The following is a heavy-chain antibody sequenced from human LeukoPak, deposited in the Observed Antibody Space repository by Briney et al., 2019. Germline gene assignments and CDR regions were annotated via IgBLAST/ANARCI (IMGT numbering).Heavy chain of an antibody. J-gene: IGHJ4*02. CDR3: ARQPVVGAFDS. V-gene: IGHV1-3*01. Sequence: GPVKVSCKASGYTFTSYTLHWVRQAPGQGLEWMGWISGGNGNTKYSQKFQGRVTIARDTSATTAYMELSSLRSEDTAVYYCARQPVVGAFDSWGQGALVTVSS. CDR2: ISGGNGNT. CDR1: GYTFTSYT. D-gene: IGHD1-26*01.